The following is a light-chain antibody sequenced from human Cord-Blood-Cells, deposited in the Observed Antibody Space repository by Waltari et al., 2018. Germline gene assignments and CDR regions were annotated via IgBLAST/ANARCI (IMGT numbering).Light chain of an antibody. CDR2: YDS. J-gene: IGLJ1*01. CDR3: QVWDSSSDHYV. V-gene: IGLV3-21*04. Sequence: SYVLTQPPSVSVAPGKTARLTCGGNNLGSKSVHWYQQKPGQAPVLVIYYDSDRPSGIPERFSGSNSGNMATLTISRVEAGDEADYYCQVWDSSSDHYVFGTGTKVTVL. CDR1: NLGSKS.